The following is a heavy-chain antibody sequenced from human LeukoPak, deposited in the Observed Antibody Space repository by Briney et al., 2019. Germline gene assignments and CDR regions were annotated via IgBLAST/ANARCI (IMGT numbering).Heavy chain of an antibody. CDR1: GDSISSGGYY. CDR2: IYRSGRT. Sequence: SQTLSLTCTVSGDSISSGGYYWNWIRQPPGKGLEWIGCIYRSGRTYYNPSLKSRVTFSVDRSKNQFSLQLSSVTAADSAVYYCARDGGYGDYAAIWFDPWGQGTLVTVSS. CDR3: ARDGGYGDYAAIWFDP. J-gene: IGHJ5*02. V-gene: IGHV4-30-2*01. D-gene: IGHD4-17*01.